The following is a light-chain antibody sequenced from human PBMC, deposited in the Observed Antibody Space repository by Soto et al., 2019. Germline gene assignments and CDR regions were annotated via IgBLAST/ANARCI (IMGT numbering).Light chain of an antibody. J-gene: IGKJ2*01. Sequence: DIVMTQSPDSLAVSLGEGATINCKSSQSVLYSSNNKNYLAWYQQKPRQPPKLLIYWASTRESGVPGRFSGSGSGTDFTLTISSLQAEDVAVYFCQQYYSTPHTFGQGTKLEIK. CDR1: QSVLYSSNNKNY. V-gene: IGKV4-1*01. CDR2: WAS. CDR3: QQYYSTPHT.